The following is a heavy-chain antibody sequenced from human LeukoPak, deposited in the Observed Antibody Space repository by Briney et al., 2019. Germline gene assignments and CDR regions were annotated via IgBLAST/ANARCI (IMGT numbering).Heavy chain of an antibody. CDR2: ISGNGRST. CDR1: GFTFSSYG. CDR3: AKWVGATPYYYDYVDV. D-gene: IGHD1-26*01. J-gene: IGHJ6*03. Sequence: PGGSLRLSCAASGFTFSSYGMGWARQAPGKGLEWVSSISGNGRSTSYADSVKGRFNISRDNSRNPLYLQMNSLRPEDTAVYYCAKWVGATPYYYDYVDVWGKGTPVTVSS. V-gene: IGHV3-23*01.